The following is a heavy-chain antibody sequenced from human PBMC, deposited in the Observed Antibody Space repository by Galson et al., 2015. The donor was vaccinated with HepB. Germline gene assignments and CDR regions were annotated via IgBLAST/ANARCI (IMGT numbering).Heavy chain of an antibody. J-gene: IGHJ4*02. D-gene: IGHD6-13*01. CDR2: ISAYNGNT. CDR1: GYTFTSYG. Sequence: SVKVSCKASGYTFTSYGISWVRQAPGQGLEWMGWISAYNGNTNYAQKLQGRVTMTTDTSTSTAYMELRSLRSDDTAVYYCARDRPGRVPPNSVIFIAAAADYFDYWGQGTLVTVSS. V-gene: IGHV1-18*04. CDR3: ARDRPGRVPPNSVIFIAAAADYFDY.